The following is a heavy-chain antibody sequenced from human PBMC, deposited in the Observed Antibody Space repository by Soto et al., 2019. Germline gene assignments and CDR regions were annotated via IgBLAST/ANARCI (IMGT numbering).Heavy chain of an antibody. V-gene: IGHV5-10-1*01. J-gene: IGHJ6*02. CDR3: ARHNSQNFYYYGMDG. D-gene: IGHD1-20*01. CDR1: GYSFTSYW. CDR2: IDPSDSYT. Sequence: PGESLKISCKGSGYSFTSYWISWVRQMPGKGLEWMGRIDPSDSYTNYSPSFQGHVTISADKSISTAYLQWSSLKASDTAMYYCARHNSQNFYYYGMDGWGQGNTVTFSS.